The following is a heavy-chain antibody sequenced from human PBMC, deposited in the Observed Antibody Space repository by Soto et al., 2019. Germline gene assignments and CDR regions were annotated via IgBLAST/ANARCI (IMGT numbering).Heavy chain of an antibody. J-gene: IGHJ4*02. CDR1: GGTFSSYA. V-gene: IGHV1-69*06. CDR3: AGSQNTYYYDSSGYCPDY. Sequence: GASLKVSCKASGGTFSSYAISWVRQAPGQGLEWMGGIIPIFGTANYAQKFQGRVTITADKSTSTAYMELSSLRSEDTAVYYCAGSQNTYYYDSSGYCPDYWGQGTLVTVSS. CDR2: IIPIFGTA. D-gene: IGHD3-22*01.